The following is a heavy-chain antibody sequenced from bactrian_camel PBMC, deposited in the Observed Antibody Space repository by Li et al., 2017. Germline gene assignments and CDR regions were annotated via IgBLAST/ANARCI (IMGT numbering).Heavy chain of an antibody. V-gene: IGHV3S53*01. J-gene: IGHJ4*01. CDR1: GHIINGRIC. D-gene: IGHD1*01. Sequence: HVQLVESGGGSVQAGGSQILSCVASGHIINGRICMAWFRQPPGKSREYREGVAFLSANGEINIADSVTGRFSISRDNAKNTLYLQMDDLKPEDTAMYHCAAAYPYDKHHTVIPIGTRIPGFGHWGQGTQVTVS. CDR3: AAAYPYDKHHTVIPIGTRIPGFGH. CDR2: LSANGEI.